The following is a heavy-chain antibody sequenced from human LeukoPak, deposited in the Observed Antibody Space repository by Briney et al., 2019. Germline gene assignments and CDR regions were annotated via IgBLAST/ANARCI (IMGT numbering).Heavy chain of an antibody. Sequence: GGSLRLSCAASGYTFSSCAMSWVRQAPGKGLEWVSAISGSGGSTYYAGSVKGRFTISRDNSKNTQFLQMNSLRAEDTAVYYCAKGTYSSSPRDYWGQGTLVTISS. V-gene: IGHV3-23*01. D-gene: IGHD6-6*01. J-gene: IGHJ4*02. CDR3: AKGTYSSSPRDY. CDR1: GYTFSSCA. CDR2: ISGSGGST.